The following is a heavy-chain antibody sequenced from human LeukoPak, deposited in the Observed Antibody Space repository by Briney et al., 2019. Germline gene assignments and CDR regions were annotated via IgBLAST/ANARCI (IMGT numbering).Heavy chain of an antibody. J-gene: IGHJ6*02. V-gene: IGHV3-48*04. CDR2: ISSSSSTI. Sequence: GGSLRLSCAASGFTFSSYSMNWVRQAPGKGLEWVSYISSSSSTIYYADSVKGRFTISRDNAKNSLYLQMNSLRAEDTAVYYCARESTYRGSYYNGPYYYYYGMDVWGQGTTVTVSS. CDR3: ARESTYRGSYYNGPYYYYYGMDV. CDR1: GFTFSSYS. D-gene: IGHD3-10*01.